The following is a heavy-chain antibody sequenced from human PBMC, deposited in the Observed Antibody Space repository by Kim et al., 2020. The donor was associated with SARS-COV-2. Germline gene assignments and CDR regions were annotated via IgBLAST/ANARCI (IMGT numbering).Heavy chain of an antibody. D-gene: IGHD2-2*03. Sequence: QKFQGRVTMTRDTSISTAYMELSRLRSDDTAVYYCARDGSHYYYYYGMDVWGQGTTVTVSS. V-gene: IGHV1-2*02. J-gene: IGHJ6*02. CDR3: ARDGSHYYYYYGMDV.